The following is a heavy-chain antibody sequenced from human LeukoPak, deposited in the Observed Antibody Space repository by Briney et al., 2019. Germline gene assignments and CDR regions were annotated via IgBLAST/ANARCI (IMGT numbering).Heavy chain of an antibody. CDR2: IYYSGST. CDR1: GGSISSGGYY. V-gene: IGHV4-31*03. D-gene: IGHD5-18*01. J-gene: IGHJ4*02. Sequence: SQTLSLTCTVSGGSISSGGYYWSWIRRHPGKGPEWIGYIYYSGSTYYNPSLKSRVTISVDTSKNQFSLKLSSVTAADTAVYYCARNVDTAMVLDYWGQGTLVTVSS. CDR3: ARNVDTAMVLDY.